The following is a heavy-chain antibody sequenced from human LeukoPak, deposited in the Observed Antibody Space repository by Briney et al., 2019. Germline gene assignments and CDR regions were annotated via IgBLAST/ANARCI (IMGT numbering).Heavy chain of an antibody. CDR2: VSTTGST. D-gene: IGHD4-17*01. Sequence: SETLSLTCTVSGGSISSGRYYWSWIRQPAGKGLEWIGRVSTTGSTNYNPSLKSRVTISLDTSKNQFSLKLTSVTAADTAVYYCATLPGGVTTPNPSWGQGTLVTVSS. J-gene: IGHJ5*02. CDR3: ATLPGGVTTPNPS. V-gene: IGHV4-61*02. CDR1: GGSISSGRYY.